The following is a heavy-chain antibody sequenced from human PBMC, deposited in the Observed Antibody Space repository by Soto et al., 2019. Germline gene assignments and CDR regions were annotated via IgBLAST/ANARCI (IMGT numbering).Heavy chain of an antibody. Sequence: GASVKVSCKASGGTFSSYAISWLRQAPGQGLEWMGGIIPIFGTANYAQKFQGRVTITADESTSTAYMELSSLRSEDTAVYYCATRRAYCSGGSCYSPCDYWGQGTLVTVSS. J-gene: IGHJ4*02. CDR2: IIPIFGTA. D-gene: IGHD2-15*01. CDR3: ATRRAYCSGGSCYSPCDY. CDR1: GGTFSSYA. V-gene: IGHV1-69*13.